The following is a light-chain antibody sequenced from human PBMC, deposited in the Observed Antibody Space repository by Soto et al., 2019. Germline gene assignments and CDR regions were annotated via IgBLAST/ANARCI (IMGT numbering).Light chain of an antibody. CDR3: QQYVRSPWT. CDR2: GAS. J-gene: IGKJ1*01. V-gene: IGKV3-20*01. CDR1: QTVRRSF. Sequence: EVVLTQSPGTLSLSPGERATLSCRASQTVRRSFLAWYQQKSGQAPRLVMFGASNRAPGIPDRFSGSGSGTDFTLTISRLEPEDFAVYYCQQYVRSPWTFGQGTKVDI.